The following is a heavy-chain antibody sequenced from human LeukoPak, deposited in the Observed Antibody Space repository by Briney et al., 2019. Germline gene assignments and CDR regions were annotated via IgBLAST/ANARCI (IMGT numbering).Heavy chain of an antibody. CDR1: GGSVSSHY. J-gene: IGHJ4*02. CDR3: ARDQRYSYGDYYFDY. CDR2: IYYIGTT. Sequence: SETLSLTCKVSGGSVSSHYWSWIRQPPGRGLEWIGYIYYIGTTSYNPSLKSRVTISVDTSKNQFSLKLSAVTAADTAVYCCARDQRYSYGDYYFDYWGQGTLVTVSS. D-gene: IGHD5-18*01. V-gene: IGHV4-59*02.